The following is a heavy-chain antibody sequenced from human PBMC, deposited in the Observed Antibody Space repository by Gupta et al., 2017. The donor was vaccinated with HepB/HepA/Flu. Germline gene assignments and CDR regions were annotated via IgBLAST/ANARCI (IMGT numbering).Heavy chain of an antibody. D-gene: IGHD3-10*01. CDR3: ARARITMVRGVINLGWFDP. CDR1: GYTFTSYG. J-gene: IGHJ5*02. CDR2: ISAYNGKT. Sequence: QVQLVQSGAEVKKPGASVKVSCKASGYTFTSYGISWVRQAPGQGLEWMGWISAYNGKTNYAQKLQGRVTMTTDTSTSTAYMELRSLRSDDTAVYYCARARITMVRGVINLGWFDPWGQGTLVTVSS. V-gene: IGHV1-18*01.